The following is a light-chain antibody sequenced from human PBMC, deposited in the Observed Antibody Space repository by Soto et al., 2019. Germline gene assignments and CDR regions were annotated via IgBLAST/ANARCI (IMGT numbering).Light chain of an antibody. CDR1: SGSLS. V-gene: IGLV1-44*01. J-gene: IGLJ1*01. CDR2: SNY. CDR3: AGRDDSLSGLYV. Sequence: QSALTQPPSASGTPGQRVTISCSASSGSLSVDWYQHLPGTAPKLLIYSNYQRPSGVPDRFSGSKSGTSASLVISGLQSEDDADYYCAGRDDSLSGLYVFGTGTKLTVL.